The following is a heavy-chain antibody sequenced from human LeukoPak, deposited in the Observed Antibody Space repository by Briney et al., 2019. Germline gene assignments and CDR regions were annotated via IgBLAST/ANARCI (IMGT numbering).Heavy chain of an antibody. D-gene: IGHD4-11*01. Sequence: ASVKVSCKASGYTFTGYYMHWVRQAPGQGLEWMGWINPNSGGTNYAQEFQGRVTMTRDTSISTAYMELSRLRSDDTAVYYCARDLRYSNGDYWGQGTLVTVSS. CDR3: ARDLRYSNGDY. V-gene: IGHV1-2*02. CDR2: INPNSGGT. J-gene: IGHJ4*02. CDR1: GYTFTGYY.